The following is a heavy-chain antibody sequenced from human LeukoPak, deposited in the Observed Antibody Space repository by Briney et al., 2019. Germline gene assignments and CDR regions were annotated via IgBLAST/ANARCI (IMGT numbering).Heavy chain of an antibody. CDR3: ARGISGTTHSFDF. CDR2: INPGSRGT. D-gene: IGHD1-20*01. Sequence: ASVKVSCKSSGYSFSGSYMHWVRQARGQGLEWMGWINPGSRGTFLAERFQGRVTMTGDTSISTAYMELSSLKSDDTAVYFCARGISGTTHSFDFWGQGTLVTVSS. J-gene: IGHJ4*02. V-gene: IGHV1-2*02. CDR1: GYSFSGSY.